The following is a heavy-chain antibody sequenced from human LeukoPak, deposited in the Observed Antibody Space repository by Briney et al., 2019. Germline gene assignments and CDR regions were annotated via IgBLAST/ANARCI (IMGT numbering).Heavy chain of an antibody. V-gene: IGHV3-7*04. CDR2: IKGDGSDN. CDR3: ARGLGYYRADY. D-gene: IGHD1-26*01. CDR1: GFTFSSYW. J-gene: IGHJ4*02. Sequence: TGGSLRLSCAASGFTFSSYWVSWVRQAPGKGLEWVANIKGDGSDNHYVDSVRGRFTISRDNAKNSLYLQMNSLRAEDTAVYYCARGLGYYRADYWGQGTLVTVSS.